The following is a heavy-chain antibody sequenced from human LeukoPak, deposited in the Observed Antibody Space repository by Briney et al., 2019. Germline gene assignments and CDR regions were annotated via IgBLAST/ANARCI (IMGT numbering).Heavy chain of an antibody. Sequence: PGGSLRLSCAAPGFTFSSYAMSWVRQAPGKGLEWVSAISGSGGSTYYADSVKGRFTISRDNSKNTLYLQMNSLRAEDTAVYYCAKPPRRQRITMIVVVTTFDYWGQGTLVTASS. D-gene: IGHD3-22*01. CDR2: ISGSGGST. J-gene: IGHJ4*02. CDR1: GFTFSSYA. CDR3: AKPPRRQRITMIVVVTTFDY. V-gene: IGHV3-23*01.